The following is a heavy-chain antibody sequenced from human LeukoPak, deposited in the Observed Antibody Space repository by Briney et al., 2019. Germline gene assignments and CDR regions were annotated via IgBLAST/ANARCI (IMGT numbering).Heavy chain of an antibody. CDR2: TYYRSKWYN. CDR1: GDSLSSNSAV. CDR3: ARATPHYYDSSGYYRAEYFQH. V-gene: IGHV6-1*01. D-gene: IGHD3-22*01. J-gene: IGHJ1*01. Sequence: SQTLSLTCAISGDSLSSNSAVWNWIRQSPSRGLEWLGRTYYRSKWYNDYAVSVKSRITINPDTSKNQFSLQLNSVTPEDTAVYYCARATPHYYDSSGYYRAEYFQHWGQGTLVTVSS.